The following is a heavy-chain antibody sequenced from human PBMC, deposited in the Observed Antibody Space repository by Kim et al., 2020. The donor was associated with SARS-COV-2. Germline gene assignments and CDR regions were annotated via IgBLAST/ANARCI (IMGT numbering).Heavy chain of an antibody. CDR3: ARGVAVAGRLDY. V-gene: IGHV1-69*04. Sequence: NYEQKCQGRVTITADKSTSTAYMELSSLRSEDTAVYYCARGVAVAGRLDYWGQGTLVTVSS. D-gene: IGHD6-19*01. J-gene: IGHJ4*02.